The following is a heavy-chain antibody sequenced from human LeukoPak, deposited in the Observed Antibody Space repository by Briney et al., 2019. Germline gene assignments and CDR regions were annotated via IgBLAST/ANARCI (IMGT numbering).Heavy chain of an antibody. CDR2: ISYDGSNK. V-gene: IGHV3-30*18. CDR3: AKEGYSSSWYSHIYYYYYMDV. J-gene: IGHJ6*03. Sequence: GGSLRLSCAASGFTFSSYGMHWVRQAPGKGLEWVAVISYDGSNKYYADSVKGRFTISRDNSKNTLYLQMNSLRAEDTAVYYCAKEGYSSSWYSHIYYYYYMDVWGKGTTVTVSS. CDR1: GFTFSSYG. D-gene: IGHD6-13*01.